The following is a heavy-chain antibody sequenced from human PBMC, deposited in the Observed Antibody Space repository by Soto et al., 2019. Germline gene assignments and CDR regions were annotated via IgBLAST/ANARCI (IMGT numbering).Heavy chain of an antibody. Sequence: EVQLVESGEGLVQPGGSLKLSCAASGFTFSGSAMHWVRQASGKGLEWVGRIRSKANSYATAYAASVKGRFTISRDDSKNTAYLQMNSLKTEDTAVYYCTRLHTYACDYWGQGTLVTVSS. V-gene: IGHV3-73*01. CDR3: TRLHTYACDY. CDR1: GFTFSGSA. J-gene: IGHJ4*02. CDR2: IRSKANSYAT. D-gene: IGHD2-2*01.